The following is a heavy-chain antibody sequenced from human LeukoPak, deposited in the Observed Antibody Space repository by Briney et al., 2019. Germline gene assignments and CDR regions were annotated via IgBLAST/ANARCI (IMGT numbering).Heavy chain of an antibody. Sequence: GASVKVSCKASGYTFTGYYMRWVRQAPGQGVEWMGWINPIRGGTNYAQKFQGRVTMTRDTSISTAYMELNRLGSDDTAVYYCALRGYYYGSGTQGAFDIWGQGTMVTVSS. D-gene: IGHD3-10*01. CDR2: INPIRGGT. CDR1: GYTFTGYY. J-gene: IGHJ3*02. CDR3: ALRGYYYGSGTQGAFDI. V-gene: IGHV1-2*02.